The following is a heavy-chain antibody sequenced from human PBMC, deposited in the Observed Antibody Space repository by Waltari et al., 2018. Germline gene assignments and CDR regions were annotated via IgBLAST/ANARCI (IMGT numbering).Heavy chain of an antibody. J-gene: IGHJ6*02. Sequence: QVQLVQSGAEVKKPGSSVKVSCKASGGTFSSYAISWVRQAPGKGLEWMGGIIPIFGTATNEQKFQGRVTINTDESTSTAYMELSSLGSEDTAVDYCARDSGGYSGYGMDVWGQGTTVTVSS. CDR3: ARDSGGYSGYGMDV. D-gene: IGHD5-12*01. V-gene: IGHV1-69*05. CDR2: IIPIFGTA. CDR1: GGTFSSYA.